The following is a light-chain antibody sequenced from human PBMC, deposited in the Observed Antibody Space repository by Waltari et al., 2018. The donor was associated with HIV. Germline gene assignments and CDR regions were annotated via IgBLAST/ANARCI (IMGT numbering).Light chain of an antibody. CDR3: SSYTSSSTRV. J-gene: IGLJ1*01. V-gene: IGLV2-14*03. CDR2: DAS. CDR1: SSYVGRYND. Sequence: QSSMTQPAYVSGSPGPSITLSCTGISSYVGRYNDVSCYQQHPGKAPKLMLYDASNRPSGVSNRFSGSKSGNTASLTISGLQAEDEADYYCSSYTSSSTRVFGTVTKVTVL.